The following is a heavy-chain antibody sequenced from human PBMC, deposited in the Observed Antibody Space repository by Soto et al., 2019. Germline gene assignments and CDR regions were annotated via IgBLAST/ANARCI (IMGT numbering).Heavy chain of an antibody. V-gene: IGHV4-39*01. CDR2: ISFGVTT. Sequence: QVHLQESGPGLVKPSETLSLTCTVSGGSISSSDYYWGWFRQPPGKGLEWIGSISFGVTTYYNPSLKRRLTISIDTSNNQFSLNLYSVTAADTAVYYCATSSVSRLLNHWYFDLWGRGTLVAVSS. J-gene: IGHJ2*01. CDR1: GGSISSSDYY. CDR3: ATSSVSRLLNHWYFDL.